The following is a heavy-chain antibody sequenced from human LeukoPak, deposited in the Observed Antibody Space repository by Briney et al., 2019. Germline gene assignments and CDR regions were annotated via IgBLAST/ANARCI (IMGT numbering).Heavy chain of an antibody. D-gene: IGHD3-3*01. V-gene: IGHV4-59*12. Sequence: SETLSLTCTVSGGSISTYYWNWIRQPPGKGLEWIAYIYYSGSTNYNPPLKSRVTISVDTSKNQFSLKLSSVTAADTAVYYCAREYYDFWSGAALGLFDIWGQRTKVTGSS. CDR1: GGSISTYY. CDR2: IYYSGST. J-gene: IGHJ3*02. CDR3: AREYYDFWSGAALGLFDI.